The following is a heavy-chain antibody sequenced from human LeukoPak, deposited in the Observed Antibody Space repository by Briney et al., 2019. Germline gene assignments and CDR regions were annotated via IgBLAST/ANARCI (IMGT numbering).Heavy chain of an antibody. V-gene: IGHV3-11*01. CDR3: ARDGYNYFDF. D-gene: IGHD5-24*01. Sequence: GGSLRLSCAASGLTFRNYYMIWIRQAPGKGLEWLSYISSNGNTIYYADSVRGRFTVSRDNVKNSLFVEMNSLRAEDTAVYYCARDGYNYFDFWGQGTLVTVSS. J-gene: IGHJ4*02. CDR2: ISSNGNTI. CDR1: GLTFRNYY.